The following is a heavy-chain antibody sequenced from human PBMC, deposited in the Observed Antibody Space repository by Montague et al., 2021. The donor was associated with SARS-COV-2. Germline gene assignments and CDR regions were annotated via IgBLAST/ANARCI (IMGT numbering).Heavy chain of an antibody. D-gene: IGHD2-8*01. V-gene: IGHV4-59*01. CDR1: GGSTTYFY. J-gene: IGHJ6*02. Sequence: SETLSLTCIVSGGSTTYFYWSWIRQSPGKGLEWIGYMYYSGSTNYNPSLKSRVTMSIDRSKNQFSLKLRSVTAADTAVYYCARVASYCTNGVCQTYYYYGLDVWGQGTTVTVSS. CDR3: ARVASYCTNGVCQTYYYYGLDV. CDR2: MYYSGST.